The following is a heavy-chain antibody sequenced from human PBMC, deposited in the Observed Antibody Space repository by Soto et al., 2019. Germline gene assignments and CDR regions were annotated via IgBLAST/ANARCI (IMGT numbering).Heavy chain of an antibody. Sequence: QITLKESGPPLVKPTQTLTLTCTFSGFSLSTSGVGVGWIRQPPGKALEWLALIYWDDDKRYSPSLKSRLTITKDTSKNQVVLTMTNMDPVDTATYYCAHATYYYDSSGYYLYNWFDPWGQGTLVTVSS. D-gene: IGHD3-22*01. CDR2: IYWDDDK. J-gene: IGHJ5*02. V-gene: IGHV2-5*02. CDR3: AHATYYYDSSGYYLYNWFDP. CDR1: GFSLSTSGVG.